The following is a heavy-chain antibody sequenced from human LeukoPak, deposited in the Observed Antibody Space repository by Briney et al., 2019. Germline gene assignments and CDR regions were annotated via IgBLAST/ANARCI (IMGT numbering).Heavy chain of an antibody. Sequence: KPSETLSLTCTVSGDSISTYYWSWIRQSAGKGLEWIGRIHISGSTNYNPSLKSRVTMSVDTSKTQFSLKVSSVTAADTGVYYCARAPEFSSGWLLDYWGQGSLVTVSS. CDR2: IHISGST. V-gene: IGHV4-4*07. D-gene: IGHD6-19*01. J-gene: IGHJ4*02. CDR1: GDSISTYY. CDR3: ARAPEFSSGWLLDY.